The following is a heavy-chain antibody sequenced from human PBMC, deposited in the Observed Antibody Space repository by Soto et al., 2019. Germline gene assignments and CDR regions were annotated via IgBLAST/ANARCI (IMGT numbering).Heavy chain of an antibody. Sequence: QVQLVESGGGVVQPGRSLRLSCAASGFTFSSYGMHWVRQAPGKGLEWVAVIPYDGSNKYYADSVKGRFTISRDNSKNTLYLQMNSLRAEDTAVYYCAKGGSTSWGHWFDPWGQGTLVTVSS. J-gene: IGHJ5*02. CDR1: GFTFSSYG. CDR3: AKGGSTSWGHWFDP. D-gene: IGHD2-2*01. V-gene: IGHV3-30*18. CDR2: IPYDGSNK.